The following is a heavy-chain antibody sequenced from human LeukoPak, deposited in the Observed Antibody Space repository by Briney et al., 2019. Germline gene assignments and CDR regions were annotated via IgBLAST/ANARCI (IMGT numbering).Heavy chain of an antibody. CDR1: GFTFSSYW. CDR3: AREGSYYDSSGYYSSFDY. D-gene: IGHD3-22*01. Sequence: GGSLRLSCAASGFTFSSYWMNWVRQAPGKGLEWVANIKQDGSEKYYVDSVKGRLTISRDNAKNSLYLQMNSLRAEDTAVYYCAREGSYYDSSGYYSSFDYWGQGTLVTVSS. CDR2: IKQDGSEK. J-gene: IGHJ4*02. V-gene: IGHV3-7*03.